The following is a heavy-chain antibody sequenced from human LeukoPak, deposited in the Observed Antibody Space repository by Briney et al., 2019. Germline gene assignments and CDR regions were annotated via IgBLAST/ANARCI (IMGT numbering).Heavy chain of an antibody. CDR2: IYYSGST. Sequence: MSSETLSLTCTVSGGSISSYYWSWIRQPPGKGLEWIGYIYYSGSTNYSPSRKSRVTISVDTSKNQFSLKLSSVTAADTAVYYCASWADESYYYDSSGYYYGGAFDIWGQGTMVTVSS. CDR3: ASWADESYYYDSSGYYYGGAFDI. D-gene: IGHD3-22*01. CDR1: GGSISSYY. J-gene: IGHJ3*02. V-gene: IGHV4-59*01.